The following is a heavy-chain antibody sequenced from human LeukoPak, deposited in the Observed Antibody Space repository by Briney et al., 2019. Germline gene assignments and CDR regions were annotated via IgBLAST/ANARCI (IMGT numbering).Heavy chain of an antibody. V-gene: IGHV1-46*01. CDR2: IDPSGGST. CDR1: GYTFTSYY. D-gene: IGHD1-1*01. CDR3: ARDNTSTGPFDH. Sequence: ASVKVSCKASGYTFTSYYMHWVRQAPGQGLEWMGIIDPSGGSTSYAQKFQGRVTMTRDTSTSTVYMELSSLRSEDTAVYCCARDNTSTGPFDHWGQGTLVTVSS. J-gene: IGHJ4*02.